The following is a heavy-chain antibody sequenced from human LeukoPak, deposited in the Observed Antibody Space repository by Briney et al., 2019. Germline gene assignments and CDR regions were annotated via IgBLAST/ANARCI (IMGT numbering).Heavy chain of an antibody. CDR2: ISSSSSYI. CDR1: GFTFSSYS. J-gene: IGHJ4*02. V-gene: IGHV3-21*01. D-gene: IGHD2-15*01. Sequence: GGSLRPSCAASGFTFSSYSMNWVRQAPGKGLEWVSSISSSSSYIYYADSVKGRFTISRDNANNSLYLQMNSLRAEDTAVYYCARAPYCSGGSCYSIDYWGQGTLVTVSS. CDR3: ARAPYCSGGSCYSIDY.